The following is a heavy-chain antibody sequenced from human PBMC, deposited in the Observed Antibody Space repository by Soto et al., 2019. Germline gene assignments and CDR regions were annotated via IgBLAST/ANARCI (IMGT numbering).Heavy chain of an antibody. CDR3: ARAPKVSGSAQTRPDF. CDR1: IGSLSGYY. D-gene: IGHD6-6*01. Sequence: SETMCLTCSLYIGSLSGYYRSWIRQPPGKGLEWIGEISPSGTTNYSPSLKSRVSISVDTSKNQFSLNLTSLTAADTAVYYCARAPKVSGSAQTRPDFWGQGSLVTVSS. V-gene: IGHV4-34*01. CDR2: ISPSGTT. J-gene: IGHJ4*02.